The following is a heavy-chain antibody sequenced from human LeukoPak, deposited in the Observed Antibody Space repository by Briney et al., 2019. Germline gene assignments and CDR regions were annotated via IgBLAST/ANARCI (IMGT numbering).Heavy chain of an antibody. V-gene: IGHV3-9*01. CDR2: ISWNSGSI. CDR3: ARDSRFLEWLLPSYYYYYGMDV. CDR1: GFTFDDYA. Sequence: PGGSLRLSCAASGFTFDDYAMHWVRQAPGKGLEWVSGISWNSGSIGYADSVKGRFTISRDNAKNSLYLQMNSLRAEDTALYYCARDSRFLEWLLPSYYYYYGMDVWGQGTTVTVSS. D-gene: IGHD3-3*01. J-gene: IGHJ6*02.